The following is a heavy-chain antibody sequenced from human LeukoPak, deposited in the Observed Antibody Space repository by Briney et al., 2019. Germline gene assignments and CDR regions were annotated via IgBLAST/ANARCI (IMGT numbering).Heavy chain of an antibody. CDR2: IKQDGSQK. V-gene: IGHV3-7*01. CDR3: ARVFNGYASVDY. Sequence: GGSLRLSCAASGFTFSSYWMSWVRLARGKGLEWVAIIKQDGSQKYYLDSVMGRFTISRDNAKNSLYLQMNSLRAEDTAVYYCARVFNGYASVDYWGQGTLVTVSS. CDR1: GFTFSSYW. J-gene: IGHJ4*02. D-gene: IGHD3-10*01.